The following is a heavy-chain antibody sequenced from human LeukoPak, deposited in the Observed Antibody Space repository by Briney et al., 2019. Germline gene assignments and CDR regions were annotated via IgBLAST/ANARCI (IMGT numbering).Heavy chain of an antibody. CDR2: IYSGGST. J-gene: IGHJ6*03. CDR3: ARVYCSSNSCPTDYYYYMDV. D-gene: IGHD2-2*01. Sequence: GGSLRLSCAASGFTVSSNYMSWVRQAPGKGLEWVSVIYSGGSTYYADSVKGRFTISRYNSKNTLYLQMNSLRAEDTAVYYCARVYCSSNSCPTDYYYYMDVWGKGTTVTDSS. CDR1: GFTVSSNY. V-gene: IGHV3-53*01.